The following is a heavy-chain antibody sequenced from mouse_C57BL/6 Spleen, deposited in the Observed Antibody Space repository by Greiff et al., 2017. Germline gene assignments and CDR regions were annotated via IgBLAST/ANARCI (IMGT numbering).Heavy chain of an antibody. V-gene: IGHV1-55*01. CDR1: GYTFTSYW. J-gene: IGHJ3*01. CDR3: ARGPYYSNPWFGY. D-gene: IGHD2-5*01. Sequence: QVQLQQPGAELVKPGASVKMSCKASGYTFTSYWITWVKQRPGQGLEWIGDIYPGSGSTNYNEKFKSKATLTVDTSSSTAYMQLSSLTSEDSAVYYCARGPYYSNPWFGYWGQGTLVTVSA. CDR2: IYPGSGST.